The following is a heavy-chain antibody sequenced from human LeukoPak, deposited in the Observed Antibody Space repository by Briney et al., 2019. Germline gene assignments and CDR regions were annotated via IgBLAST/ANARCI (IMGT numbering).Heavy chain of an antibody. J-gene: IGHJ4*02. D-gene: IGHD3-22*01. V-gene: IGHV3-53*01. Sequence: GGSLRLSCAASGFTVSSNYMSWVRQAPGKGLEWVSVIYSGGSTYYADSVKGRFTISRDNSKNTLYLQMNSLRAEDTAVYYCARPYNYYDSSGYLDYWGQGTLVTVSS. CDR1: GFTVSSNY. CDR2: IYSGGST. CDR3: ARPYNYYDSSGYLDY.